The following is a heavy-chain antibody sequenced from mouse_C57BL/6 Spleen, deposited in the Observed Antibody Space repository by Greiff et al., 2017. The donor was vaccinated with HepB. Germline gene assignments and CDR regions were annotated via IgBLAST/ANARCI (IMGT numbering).Heavy chain of an antibody. CDR1: GYAFSSYW. D-gene: IGHD4-1*01. Sequence: VKLVESGAELVKPGASVKISCKASGYAFSSYWMNWVKQRPGKGLEWIGQIYPGDGDTNYNGKFKGKATLTADKSSSTAYMQLSSLTSEDSAVYFCARGHWGYFDYWGQGTTLTVSS. V-gene: IGHV1-80*01. CDR3: ARGHWGYFDY. J-gene: IGHJ2*01. CDR2: IYPGDGDT.